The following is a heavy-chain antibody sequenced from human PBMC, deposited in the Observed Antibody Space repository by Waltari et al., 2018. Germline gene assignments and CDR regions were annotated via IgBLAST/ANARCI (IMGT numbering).Heavy chain of an antibody. CDR1: GGSISSSSYY. Sequence: QLQLQESGPGLVKPSETLSLTCTVSGGSISSSSYYWGWIRQPPGKGLEWIGSIDYSGSTYYNPSLKRRVTISVDTSKNQFSLKLSSVTAADTAVYYCAREGYDSAGETFDYWGQGTLVTVSS. D-gene: IGHD3-3*01. CDR3: AREGYDSAGETFDY. V-gene: IGHV4-39*07. CDR2: IDYSGST. J-gene: IGHJ4*02.